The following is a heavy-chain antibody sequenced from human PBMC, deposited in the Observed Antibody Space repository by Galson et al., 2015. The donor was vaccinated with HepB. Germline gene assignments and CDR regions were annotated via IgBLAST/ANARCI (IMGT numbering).Heavy chain of an antibody. Sequence: QSGAEVKKPGESLKISCKGSGYSFTSYWIGWVRQTPGKGLEWMGIIYPGDSDTRYSPSFQGQVTISADKSISTAYLQWSSLKASDTAMYYCARQVSLDFYCSSTSCPNWFDPWGQGTLVTVSS. V-gene: IGHV5-51*01. D-gene: IGHD2-2*01. CDR3: ARQVSLDFYCSSTSCPNWFDP. J-gene: IGHJ5*02. CDR2: IYPGDSDT. CDR1: GYSFTSYW.